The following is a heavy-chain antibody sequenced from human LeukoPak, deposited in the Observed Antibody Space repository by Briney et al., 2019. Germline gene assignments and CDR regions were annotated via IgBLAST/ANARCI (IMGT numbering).Heavy chain of an antibody. Sequence: PGGPLRLSCAASGFTFSSYAMSWVRQAPGKGLEWVSAISGSGGSTYYADSVKGRFTISRDNSKNTLYLQMNSLRAEDTAVYYCAKSRSFNDAFDIWGQGTMVTVSS. J-gene: IGHJ3*02. CDR1: GFTFSSYA. CDR3: AKSRSFNDAFDI. CDR2: ISGSGGST. V-gene: IGHV3-23*01.